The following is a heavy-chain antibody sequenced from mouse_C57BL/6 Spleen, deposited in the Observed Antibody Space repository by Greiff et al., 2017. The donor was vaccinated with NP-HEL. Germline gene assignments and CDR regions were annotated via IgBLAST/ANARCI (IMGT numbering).Heavy chain of an antibody. Sequence: QVQLQQPGAELVMPFSSVKLSCQSSFSPFPLSFLPFFPPLPFPFLSFLFALDPSDSYTNYNQKFKGKSTLTVDKSSSTAYMQLSSLTSEDSAVYYCARGGRQAVSAMDYWGQGTSVTVSS. V-gene: IGHV1-69*01. CDR1: FSPFPLSF. D-gene: IGHD3-2*01. CDR2: LDPSDSYT. CDR3: ARGGRQAVSAMDY. J-gene: IGHJ4*01.